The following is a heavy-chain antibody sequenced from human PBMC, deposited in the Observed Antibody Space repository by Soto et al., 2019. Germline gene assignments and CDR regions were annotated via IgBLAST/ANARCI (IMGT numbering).Heavy chain of an antibody. Sequence: EVQLVESGGGLVQPGGSLKLSCAASGFSFSDSAMHWVRQASGKGLEWVGRIRSKTNNYATAYAASVKGRFTISRDDSKNTAYLQMNSLKTEDTAVYYCARLGWELLGLDYWGQGTLVTVSS. V-gene: IGHV3-73*01. CDR2: IRSKTNNYAT. CDR3: ARLGWELLGLDY. D-gene: IGHD1-26*01. CDR1: GFSFSDSA. J-gene: IGHJ4*02.